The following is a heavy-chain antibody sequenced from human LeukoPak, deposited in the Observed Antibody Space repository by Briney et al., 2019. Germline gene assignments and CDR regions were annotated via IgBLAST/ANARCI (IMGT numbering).Heavy chain of an antibody. J-gene: IGHJ4*02. Sequence: GGSLRLSCAASGFTVSSNYMSWARQAPGKGLEWVSVIYSGGSTYYADSVKGRFTISRDNSKNTLYLQMNSLRVEDTAVYYCARGAGSGSLPFDYWGQGTLVTVSS. D-gene: IGHD3-10*01. V-gene: IGHV3-53*01. CDR3: ARGAGSGSLPFDY. CDR1: GFTVSSNY. CDR2: IYSGGST.